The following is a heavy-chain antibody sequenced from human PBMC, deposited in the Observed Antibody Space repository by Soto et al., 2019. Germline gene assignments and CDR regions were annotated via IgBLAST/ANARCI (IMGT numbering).Heavy chain of an antibody. CDR1: GDSISSRSYY. J-gene: IGHJ4*02. D-gene: IGHD2-21*01. CDR2: IYYSGST. CDR3: ARQRHSLVTQAHFDV. V-gene: IGHV4-39*01. Sequence: PSGTLSLTCTVTGDSISSRSYYWGWIRQPPGKGLEWIGSIYYSGSTYNNPSLRSRVSMSIDTSKDQFSLKLKSVTATDTALYFCARQRHSLVTQAHFDVWGPGSLVTVSS.